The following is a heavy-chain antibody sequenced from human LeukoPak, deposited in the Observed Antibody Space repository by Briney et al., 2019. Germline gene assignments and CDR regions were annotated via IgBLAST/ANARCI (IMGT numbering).Heavy chain of an antibody. J-gene: IGHJ4*02. D-gene: IGHD1-26*01. CDR1: GYTFTSYY. CDR2: INPSGGST. V-gene: IGHV1-46*03. Sequence: ASVKVSFQASGYTFTSYYMRWVRQAPGQGLEWMGIINPSGGSTSYAHKFQGRVTMTRDTSTSTVYMELSSLRSEDTAVYYCARDTIVGATGGLDYWGQGTLVTVSS. CDR3: ARDTIVGATGGLDY.